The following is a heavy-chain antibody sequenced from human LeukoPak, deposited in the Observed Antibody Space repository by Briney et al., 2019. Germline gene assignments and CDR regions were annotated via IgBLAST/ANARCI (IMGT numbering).Heavy chain of an antibody. D-gene: IGHD3-22*01. J-gene: IGHJ4*02. V-gene: IGHV1-46*01. CDR2: INPSGGST. CDR3: ARTITMIVQGPSLIDY. Sequence: ASVKVSCKASGYTFTSYYMHWVRQAPGQGLEWMGIINPSGGSTSYAQKFQGRVTMTRDMSTSTVYMELSSLRSEDTAVYYCARTITMIVQGPSLIDYWGQGTLVTVSS. CDR1: GYTFTSYY.